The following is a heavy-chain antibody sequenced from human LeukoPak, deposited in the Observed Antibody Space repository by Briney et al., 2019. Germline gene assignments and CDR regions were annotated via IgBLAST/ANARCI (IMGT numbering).Heavy chain of an antibody. Sequence: GGSLRLSCAASGFTFSSYALSWVRQAPGKGLEWASAISGSGGRTHYADSVKGRFTISRDNSKNTLYLQMNSLRAEDTAIYYCAKDGYDILTGYFDYWGQGTLVTVSS. CDR2: ISGSGGRT. V-gene: IGHV3-23*01. J-gene: IGHJ4*02. CDR1: GFTFSSYA. CDR3: AKDGYDILTGYFDY. D-gene: IGHD3-9*01.